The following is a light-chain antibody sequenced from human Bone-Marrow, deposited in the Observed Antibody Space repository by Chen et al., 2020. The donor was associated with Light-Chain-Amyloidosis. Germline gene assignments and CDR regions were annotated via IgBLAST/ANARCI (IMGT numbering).Light chain of an antibody. Sequence: SYELTQPPSVSVSPGQTARITCTGDDLPTQDAYGYQQKPGQAPVLVIHRDTERPSGIAERFSCSSSGTTTTLTIRGVQAEDEADYHCQSADSSGTYEVIFGVGTKLTVL. V-gene: IGLV3-25*03. CDR1: DLPTQD. CDR2: RDT. CDR3: QSADSSGTYEVI. J-gene: IGLJ2*01.